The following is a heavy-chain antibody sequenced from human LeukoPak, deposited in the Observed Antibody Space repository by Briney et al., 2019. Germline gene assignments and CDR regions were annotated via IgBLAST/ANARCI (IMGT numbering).Heavy chain of an antibody. J-gene: IGHJ4*02. CDR1: GITFSSFT. CDR2: ISSNGGNT. Sequence: GGSLRLSCSASGITFSSFTMHWVRQAPGKGLEYVPGISSNGGNTHYADSVKGRFTISRDNSKTALYLQMGSLRAEDTAIYYCVKGIVGAPFDFWGQGTLVTVSS. V-gene: IGHV3-64D*09. CDR3: VKGIVGAPFDF. D-gene: IGHD1-26*01.